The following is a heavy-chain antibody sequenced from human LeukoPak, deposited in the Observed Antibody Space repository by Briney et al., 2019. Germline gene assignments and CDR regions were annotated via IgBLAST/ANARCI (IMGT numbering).Heavy chain of an antibody. CDR1: GGTFSSYA. CDR3: ASVLRYFPYGMDV. D-gene: IGHD3-9*01. J-gene: IGHJ6*02. Sequence: ASVKVSCKASGGTFSSYAISWVRQAPGQGLEWMGRIIPILGIANYAQKSQGRVTITADKSTSTAYMELSSLRSEDTAVYYCASVLRYFPYGMDVWGQGTTVTVSS. V-gene: IGHV1-69*04. CDR2: IIPILGIA.